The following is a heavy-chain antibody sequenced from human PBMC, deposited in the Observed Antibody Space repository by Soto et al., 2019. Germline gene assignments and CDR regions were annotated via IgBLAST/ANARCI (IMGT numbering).Heavy chain of an antibody. D-gene: IGHD3-16*01. CDR2: IYYSGST. Sequence: QVQLQESGPGLVKPSQTLSLTCTVSGGSISSGGYYWSWIRQHPGKGLEWIGYIYYSGSTYYNPSPQGRVTISVDTSKNQFSPKLSSVTAADTAVYYCARKPLGDDAFDIWGQGTMVTVSS. V-gene: IGHV4-31*03. J-gene: IGHJ3*02. CDR1: GGSISSGGYY. CDR3: ARKPLGDDAFDI.